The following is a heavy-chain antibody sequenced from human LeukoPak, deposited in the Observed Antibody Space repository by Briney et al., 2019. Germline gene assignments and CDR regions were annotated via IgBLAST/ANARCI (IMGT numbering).Heavy chain of an antibody. D-gene: IGHD3-9*01. J-gene: IGHJ4*02. CDR3: ATDLLTYDNFDY. CDR1: GFTFSSYE. CDR2: NSSSGSTI. Sequence: GGSLRLSCAASGFTFSSYEMNWVRQAPGKGLEWVSYNSSSGSTIYYADSVKGRFTISRGNAKNSLYLQMNSPRAEDTAVYYCATDLLTYDNFDYWGQGTLVTVSS. V-gene: IGHV3-48*03.